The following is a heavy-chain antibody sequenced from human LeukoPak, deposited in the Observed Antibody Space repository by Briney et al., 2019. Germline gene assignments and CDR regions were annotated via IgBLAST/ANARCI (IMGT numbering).Heavy chain of an antibody. CDR3: ARDGSNYGY. V-gene: IGHV4-30-2*01. CDR2: IYHSGST. D-gene: IGHD4-11*01. Sequence: SETLSLTCTVSGGSISSGGYYWSWIRQPPGKGLEWIGYIYHSGSTYYNPSLKSRVTISVDRSKNQFSLKPSSVTAADTAVYYCARDGSNYGYWGQGTLVTVSS. J-gene: IGHJ4*02. CDR1: GGSISSGGYY.